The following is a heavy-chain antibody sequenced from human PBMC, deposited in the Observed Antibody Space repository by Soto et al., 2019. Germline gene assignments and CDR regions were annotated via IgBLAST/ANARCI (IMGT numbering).Heavy chain of an antibody. V-gene: IGHV4-4*07. CDR3: ARGGCSGDYCFDC. CDR1: GASISSHC. D-gene: IGHD4-17*01. Sequence: PSETLSLTCTVSGASISSHCWNWIRQPAGKGLEWIGRFCTSDNINYNPSLKSRVTVSVDTSTNHFSLKVTSVTAADTAVYYCARGGCSGDYCFDCWGQGTQVTVSS. J-gene: IGHJ5*01. CDR2: FCTSDNI.